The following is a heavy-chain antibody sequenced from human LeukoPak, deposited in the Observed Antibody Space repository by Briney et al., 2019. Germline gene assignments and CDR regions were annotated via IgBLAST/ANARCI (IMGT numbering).Heavy chain of an antibody. Sequence: AGGSLRLSCAASGFTFSSYAMHWVRQAPGKGLEYVSAISSNGGSTYYANSVKGRFTISRDNSKNTLYLQMGSLRAEDMAVYYCARVGYTSYYYGMDVWGQGTTVTVSS. J-gene: IGHJ6*02. D-gene: IGHD6-13*01. CDR2: ISSNGGST. CDR3: ARVGYTSYYYGMDV. CDR1: GFTFSSYA. V-gene: IGHV3-64*01.